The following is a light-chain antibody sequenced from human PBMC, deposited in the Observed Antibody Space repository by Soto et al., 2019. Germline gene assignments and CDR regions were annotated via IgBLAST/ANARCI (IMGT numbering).Light chain of an antibody. V-gene: IGLV2-11*01. J-gene: IGLJ2*01. CDR1: SSDVGGYNY. CDR2: DVS. Sequence: QSALTQPCSVSGSPGQSVTISCTGTSSDVGGYNYVSWYQQHPGKAPKLMICDVSNRPSGVPDRFSGSRSGNTASLTISGLQAEDEADYYCCAYAGSYTLVFGGGTKVTVL. CDR3: CAYAGSYTLV.